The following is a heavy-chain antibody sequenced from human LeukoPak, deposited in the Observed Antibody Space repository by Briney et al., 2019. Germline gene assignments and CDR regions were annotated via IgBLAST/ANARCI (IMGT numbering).Heavy chain of an antibody. V-gene: IGHV3-30*18. CDR3: AKWGYCSGGSCYRHYYYGMDV. CDR1: GFTFSSYG. D-gene: IGHD2-15*01. CDR2: ISYDGSNK. J-gene: IGHJ6*02. Sequence: PGRSLRLSCAASGFTFSSYGMHWVRQAPGKGLEWVAVISYDGSNKYYADSVKGRFTISRDNSKNTLYLQMNSLRAEDTAVYYCAKWGYCSGGSCYRHYYYGMDVWGQGTTVTVSS.